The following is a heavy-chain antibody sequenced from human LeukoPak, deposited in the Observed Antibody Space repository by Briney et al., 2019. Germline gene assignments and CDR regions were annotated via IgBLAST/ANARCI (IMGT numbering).Heavy chain of an antibody. D-gene: IGHD3-10*01. CDR1: GFTFNNYA. CDR3: AKDQRFGDLVDY. V-gene: IGHV3-23*01. CDR2: ISGTGTTS. J-gene: IGHJ4*02. Sequence: PGGSLRLSCAGSGFTFNNYAMSWVRQAPGKGLEWVSSISGTGTTSYYADSVKGRFAISRDNSKNTLYLQMSSLRAEDTAVYYCAKDQRFGDLVDYRGQGGLGTVSS.